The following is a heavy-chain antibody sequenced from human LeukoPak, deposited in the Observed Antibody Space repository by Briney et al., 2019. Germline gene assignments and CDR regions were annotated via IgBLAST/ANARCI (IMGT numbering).Heavy chain of an antibody. CDR2: MYLNGYT. Sequence: GGSLRLSCAASGFTFSNAWMTWVRQAPGKGLECLSVMYLNGYTYYADSVKGRFTFSRDESKNTLFLEMNSLRDNDTAICYCARLHGGQLRWFDSWGQGTLVIVSS. CDR1: GFTFSNAW. CDR3: ARLHGGQLRWFDS. J-gene: IGHJ5*01. D-gene: IGHD1-1*01. V-gene: IGHV3-53*01.